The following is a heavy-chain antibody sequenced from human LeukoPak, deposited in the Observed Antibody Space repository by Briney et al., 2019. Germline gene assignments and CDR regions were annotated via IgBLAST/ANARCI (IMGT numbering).Heavy chain of an antibody. Sequence: SETLSLTCAVYGGSFSGYYWSWIRQPPGKRLEWIGEINHSGSTHYNPSLKSRVTISVDSSQNQFSLKLSSVTAADTAVYYCARGRVVVVITIKPHWYFDLWGRGTLVTVSS. CDR2: INHSGST. J-gene: IGHJ2*01. V-gene: IGHV4-34*01. CDR3: ARGRVVVVITIKPHWYFDL. D-gene: IGHD3-22*01. CDR1: GGSFSGYY.